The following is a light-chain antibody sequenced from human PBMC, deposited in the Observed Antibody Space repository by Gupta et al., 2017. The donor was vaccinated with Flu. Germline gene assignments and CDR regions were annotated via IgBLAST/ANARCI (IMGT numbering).Light chain of an antibody. CDR1: SSDVGSYNS. CDR3: SSSGGSNKLW. Sequence: QSALTQPPSASGSPGQSVTISCTGTSSDVGSYNSVCWYQQHPGKAPKLSMYEVTERPSGVPDRFSGSKSGNTASLNVSGLQADDEANDDCSSSGGSNKLWLGGGTKL. CDR2: EVT. J-gene: IGLJ3*02. V-gene: IGLV2-8*01.